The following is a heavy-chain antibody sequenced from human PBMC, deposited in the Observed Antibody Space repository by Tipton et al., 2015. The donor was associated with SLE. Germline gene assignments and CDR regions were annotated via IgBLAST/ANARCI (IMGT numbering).Heavy chain of an antibody. Sequence: SLRLSCAASGFTFSSYWMSWVRQAPGKGLEWVANIKQDGSEKYYVDSVKGRFTISRDNAKNSLYLQMNSLRAEDTAVYYCAREKVVVRDMQPAYYYGMDVWGQGTTVTVSS. CDR3: AREKVVVRDMQPAYYYGMDV. CDR2: IKQDGSEK. V-gene: IGHV3-7*01. D-gene: IGHD3-22*01. J-gene: IGHJ6*02. CDR1: GFTFSSYW.